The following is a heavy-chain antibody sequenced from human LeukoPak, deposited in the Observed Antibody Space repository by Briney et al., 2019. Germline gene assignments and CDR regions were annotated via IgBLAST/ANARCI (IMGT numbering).Heavy chain of an antibody. Sequence: PGGSLRLSCAASGFTFSSYAMHWVRQAPGKGLEWVAVISYDGSNKYYADSVKGRFTISRDNAKNSLYLQMNSLRAEDTAVYYCARVGIYGDYFLGWHFDLWGRGTLVTVSS. CDR3: ARVGIYGDYFLGWHFDL. D-gene: IGHD4-17*01. V-gene: IGHV3-30-3*01. CDR1: GFTFSSYA. J-gene: IGHJ2*01. CDR2: ISYDGSNK.